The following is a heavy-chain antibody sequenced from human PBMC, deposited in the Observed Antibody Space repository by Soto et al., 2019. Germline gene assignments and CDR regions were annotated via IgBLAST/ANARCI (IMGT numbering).Heavy chain of an antibody. Sequence: ASVKVSCKASGFTFTSSAVQWVRQARGQRLEWIGWIVVGSGNTNYAQKFQERVTITRDMSTSTAYMELSSLRSEDTAVYYCAAPTNYYGSGSHYYYYYGMDVWGQGTTVTVSS. CDR2: IVVGSGNT. CDR1: GFTFTSSA. J-gene: IGHJ6*02. D-gene: IGHD3-10*01. CDR3: AAPTNYYGSGSHYYYYYGMDV. V-gene: IGHV1-58*01.